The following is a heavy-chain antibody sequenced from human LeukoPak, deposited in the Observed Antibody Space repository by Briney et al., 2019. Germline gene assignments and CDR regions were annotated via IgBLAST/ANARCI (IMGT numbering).Heavy chain of an antibody. D-gene: IGHD1-26*01. CDR3: ARLGESYYYFDY. J-gene: IGHJ4*02. Sequence: SETLSLTCTVSGGSISSSSYYWGWIRQPPGKGLVWIGSIYYSGSTYYNPSLKSRVTISVDTSKNQFSLKLSSVTAADTAVYYCARLGESYYYFDYWGQGTLVTVSS. CDR2: IYYSGST. V-gene: IGHV4-39*01. CDR1: GGSISSSSYY.